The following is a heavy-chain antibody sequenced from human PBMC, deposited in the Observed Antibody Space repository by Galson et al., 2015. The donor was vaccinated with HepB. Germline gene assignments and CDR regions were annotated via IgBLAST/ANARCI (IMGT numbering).Heavy chain of an antibody. D-gene: IGHD3-22*01. Sequence: SLRLSCAASGFTFSSYWMHWVRQAPGKGLVWVSRINSDGSSTSYADSVKGRFTISRDNAKDTLYLQMNSLRAEDTAVYYCARGLRPYDSSVRFDPWGQGTLVTVSS. V-gene: IGHV3-74*01. CDR2: INSDGSST. CDR3: ARGLRPYDSSVRFDP. J-gene: IGHJ5*02. CDR1: GFTFSSYW.